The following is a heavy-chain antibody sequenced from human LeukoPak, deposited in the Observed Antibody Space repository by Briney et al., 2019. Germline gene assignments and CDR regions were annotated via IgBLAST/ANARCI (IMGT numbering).Heavy chain of an antibody. CDR3: GRAAYTAGFDY. D-gene: IGHD3-16*01. V-gene: IGHV3-74*01. Sequence: AGYLRLYCSAYGFTFSSYWMHWVRHAPGKGLVWVSLINIDGSNKIYVDSVKGRFTISRDNAKNSLYLQMISLGAEDTAVYYYGRAAYTAGFDYWGQGAQVTVSS. J-gene: IGHJ4*02. CDR1: GFTFSSYW. CDR2: INIDGSNK.